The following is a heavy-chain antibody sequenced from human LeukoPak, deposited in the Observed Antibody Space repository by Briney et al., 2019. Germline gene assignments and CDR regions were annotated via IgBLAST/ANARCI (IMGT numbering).Heavy chain of an antibody. Sequence: GGSLRLSCAASGFTFSSYAMHWVRQAPGKGLEWVAVISYDGSNKYYADSVKGRFTISRDNSKNTLYLQMNSLRAEDTAVYYCAKFLSSSRTIDYWGQGTLVTVSS. D-gene: IGHD6-6*01. V-gene: IGHV3-30*04. CDR2: ISYDGSNK. CDR1: GFTFSSYA. CDR3: AKFLSSSRTIDY. J-gene: IGHJ4*02.